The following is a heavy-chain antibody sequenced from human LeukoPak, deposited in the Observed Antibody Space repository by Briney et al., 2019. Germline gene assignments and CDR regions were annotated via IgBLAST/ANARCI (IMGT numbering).Heavy chain of an antibody. CDR1: GFTFSSYA. J-gene: IGHJ4*02. Sequence: GGSLRLSCAASGFTFSSYAMSWVRQAPGKGLEWVSAISGSGGSTYYADSVKGRFTISRDNSKNTLYLQMNSLRAGDTAVYYCAITYDILTGYYPFDYWGQGTLVTVSS. CDR2: ISGSGGST. V-gene: IGHV3-23*01. CDR3: AITYDILTGYYPFDY. D-gene: IGHD3-9*01.